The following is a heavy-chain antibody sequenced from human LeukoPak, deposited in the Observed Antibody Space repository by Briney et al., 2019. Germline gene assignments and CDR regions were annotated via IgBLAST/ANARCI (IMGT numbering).Heavy chain of an antibody. J-gene: IGHJ6*03. CDR2: IIPIFGTT. V-gene: IGHV1-69*06. CDR3: ARPRFPYYWLSGADYYYMDV. CDR1: GGTFSNYA. D-gene: IGHD3-10*01. Sequence: GASVKVSCKASGGTFSNYAISWVRQAPGQGLDWMGGIIPIFGTTNYAQKFQGRVTITADKSTSAVYMEMSSLKSEDTAVYYCARPRFPYYWLSGADYYYMDVWGKGTTVTVSS.